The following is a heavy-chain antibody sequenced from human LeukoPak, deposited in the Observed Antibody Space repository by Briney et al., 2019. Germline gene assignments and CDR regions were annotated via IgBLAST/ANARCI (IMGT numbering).Heavy chain of an antibody. Sequence: SETLSLTCTVSGGSISSYYWSWIRQHPGKGLEWIGYIYYSGSTYYNPSLKSRVTISVDTSKNQFSLKLSSVTAADTAVYYCARESADDILTGKGRNYFDYWGQGTLVTVSS. D-gene: IGHD3-9*01. J-gene: IGHJ4*02. CDR3: ARESADDILTGKGRNYFDY. V-gene: IGHV4-59*06. CDR2: IYYSGST. CDR1: GGSISSYY.